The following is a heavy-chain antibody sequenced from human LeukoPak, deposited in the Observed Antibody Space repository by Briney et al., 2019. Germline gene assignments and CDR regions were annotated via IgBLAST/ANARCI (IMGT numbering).Heavy chain of an antibody. J-gene: IGHJ4*02. V-gene: IGHV4-39*07. D-gene: IGHD3-10*01. CDR1: GGSISSSSYY. CDR3: ASSTRYYYGSGGYYNVGFDY. CDR2: IYYSGST. Sequence: PSETLSLTCTVSGGSISSSSYYWGWIRQPPGKGLEWIGTIYYSGSTYYNPSLKSRVTISVDKSKNQFSLKLSSVTAADTAVYYCASSTRYYYGSGGYYNVGFDYWGQGTLVTVSS.